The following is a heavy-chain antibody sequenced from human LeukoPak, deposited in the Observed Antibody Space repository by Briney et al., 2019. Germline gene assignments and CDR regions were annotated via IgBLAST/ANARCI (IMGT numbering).Heavy chain of an antibody. CDR3: ARQWGANGYGYFDY. CDR1: GGSISGHY. V-gene: IGHV4-59*08. D-gene: IGHD5-12*01. J-gene: IGHJ4*02. CDR2: IYYSGST. Sequence: PSETLSLTCTVSGGSISGHYWTWIRQPSGKGLEWMGYIYYSGSTNYNPSLKSRVTISLDTSKNQFSLKLRSVNAADTAVYYCARQWGANGYGYFDYWGQGTLVTVSS.